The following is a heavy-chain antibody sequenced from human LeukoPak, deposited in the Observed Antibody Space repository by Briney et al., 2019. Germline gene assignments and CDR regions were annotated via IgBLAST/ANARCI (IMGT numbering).Heavy chain of an antibody. CDR2: ISSSRTYI. J-gene: IGHJ4*02. CDR3: ARDLGSSSFDY. Sequence: PGGSLRLSCAASGFTFSIYSMNWVRQAPGKGLEWVSSISSSRTYISYADSVKGRFTISRDNAKNSLYLQMNSLRAEDTAVYYCARDLGSSSFDYWGQGTLVTVSS. CDR1: GFTFSIYS. D-gene: IGHD6-6*01. V-gene: IGHV3-21*01.